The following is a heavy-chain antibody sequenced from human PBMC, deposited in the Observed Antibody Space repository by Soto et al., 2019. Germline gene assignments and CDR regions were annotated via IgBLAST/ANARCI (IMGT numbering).Heavy chain of an antibody. Sequence: GGSLRLSCAVSGFTFSSYGMHWVRQAPGKGLEWVAVISNDGSDKYYGDSVKGRFTISRDNSKNTLYLQMNSLRAEDTAVYYCAKGDHDRGGLNWFDPWGQGTLFTVSS. CDR2: ISNDGSDK. CDR1: GFTFSSYG. CDR3: AKGDHDRGGLNWFDP. V-gene: IGHV3-30*18. D-gene: IGHD5-12*01. J-gene: IGHJ5*02.